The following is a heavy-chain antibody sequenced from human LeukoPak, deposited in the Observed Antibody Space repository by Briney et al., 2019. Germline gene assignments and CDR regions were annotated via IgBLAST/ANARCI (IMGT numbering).Heavy chain of an antibody. Sequence: SETLSLTCTVSGGSISSYYWSWIRQPPGKGLEWIGEINHSGSTNYNPSLKSRVTISVDTSKNQFSLKLSSVTAADTAVYYCANQYYDFWSGYRDNWFDPWGQGTLVTVSS. CDR3: ANQYYDFWSGYRDNWFDP. CDR2: INHSGST. J-gene: IGHJ5*02. D-gene: IGHD3-3*01. CDR1: GGSISSYY. V-gene: IGHV4-34*01.